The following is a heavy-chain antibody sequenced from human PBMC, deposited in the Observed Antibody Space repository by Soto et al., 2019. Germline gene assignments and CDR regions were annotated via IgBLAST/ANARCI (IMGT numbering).Heavy chain of an antibody. D-gene: IGHD3-3*01. CDR3: AKTDRTYYDFWSGYMDV. J-gene: IGHJ6*03. Sequence: GGSLRLSCAASGFTSSSYGMHWVRQAPGKGLEWVAVISYDGSNKYYADYVKGRFTISRDNSKNTLYLQMNSLRAEDTAVYYCAKTDRTYYDFWSGYMDVWGKGTTVTVSS. CDR1: GFTSSSYG. CDR2: ISYDGSNK. V-gene: IGHV3-30*18.